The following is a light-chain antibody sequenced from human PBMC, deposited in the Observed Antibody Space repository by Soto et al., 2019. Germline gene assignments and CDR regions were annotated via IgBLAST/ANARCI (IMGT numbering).Light chain of an antibody. CDR2: ATS. J-gene: IGKJ4*01. CDR1: QSVGNN. Sequence: EIVLTQSPATLSVSPGERATLSCRASQSVGNNFAWYQQKPGQAPRLLIFATSTRATVGPARFSGSVSGTEXXLXXXXLQSXDFAXXXXQQYGDWPLTFGGGAKVEIE. CDR3: QQYGDWPLT. V-gene: IGKV3-15*01.